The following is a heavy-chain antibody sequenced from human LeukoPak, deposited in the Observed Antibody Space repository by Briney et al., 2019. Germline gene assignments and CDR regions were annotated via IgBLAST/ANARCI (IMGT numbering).Heavy chain of an antibody. J-gene: IGHJ4*02. Sequence: GGSLRLSCADSGFTFSSYWMSWVRQAPGKGLEWVANIKQDGSEKYYVDSVKGRFTISRDNAKNSLYLQINSLRVEDTAVYYCARDRGWYDYWGQGTLVTVSS. CDR2: IKQDGSEK. CDR1: GFTFSSYW. CDR3: ARDRGWYDY. D-gene: IGHD6-19*01. V-gene: IGHV3-7*03.